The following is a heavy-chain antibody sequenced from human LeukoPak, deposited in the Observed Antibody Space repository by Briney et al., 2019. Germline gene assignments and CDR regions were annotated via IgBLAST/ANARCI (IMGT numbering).Heavy chain of an antibody. CDR3: AKASAMIVVVSKHFDY. D-gene: IGHD3-22*01. J-gene: IGHJ4*02. CDR1: GFTFSSYA. V-gene: IGHV3-23*01. CDR2: ISGSGVST. Sequence: GGSLRLSCAASGFTFSSYAMSWVRQAPGKGLEWVSAISGSGVSTYYADSVKGRFTISRDNSKNTLYLQMNSLRAEDTAVYYCAKASAMIVVVSKHFDYWGQGTLVTVSS.